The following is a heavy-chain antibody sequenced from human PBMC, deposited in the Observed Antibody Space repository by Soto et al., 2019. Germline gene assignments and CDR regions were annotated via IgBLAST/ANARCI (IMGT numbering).Heavy chain of an antibody. J-gene: IGHJ4*02. Sequence: GGSLRLSCAASGFTFSSYAMSWVRQAPGKGLEWVSAISGSGGSTYYADSVKGRFTISRDNSKNTLYLQMNSLRAEDTAVYYCAKDSQYYDFWSGVSRGQGTLVTVSS. CDR2: ISGSGGST. CDR3: AKDSQYYDFWSGVS. V-gene: IGHV3-23*01. CDR1: GFTFSSYA. D-gene: IGHD3-3*01.